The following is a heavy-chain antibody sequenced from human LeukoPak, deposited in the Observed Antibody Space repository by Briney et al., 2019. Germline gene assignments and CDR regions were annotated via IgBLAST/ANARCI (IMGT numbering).Heavy chain of an antibody. D-gene: IGHD6-13*01. CDR3: ARRGGQQLAHFDY. V-gene: IGHV4-34*01. J-gene: IGHJ4*02. CDR1: GGSISSYY. Sequence: SETLSLTCTVSGGSISSYYWSWIRQPPGKGLEWIGETNHSGSTNYNPSLKSRVTISVDTSKNQFSLKLSSVTAADTAVYYCARRGGQQLAHFDYWGQGTLVTVSS. CDR2: TNHSGST.